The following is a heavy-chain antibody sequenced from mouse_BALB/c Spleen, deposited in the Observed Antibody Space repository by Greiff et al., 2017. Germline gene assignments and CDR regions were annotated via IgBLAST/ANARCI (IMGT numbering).Heavy chain of an antibody. CDR2: INPYNDGT. Sequence: VQLKESGPELVKPGASVKMSCKASGYTFTSYVMHWVKQKPGQGLEWIGYINPYNDGTKYNEKLKGKATLTSDKSSSTAYMELSSLTSEDSAVYYCAREGVDWYFDVWGAGTTVTVSS. J-gene: IGHJ1*01. D-gene: IGHD1-1*01. V-gene: IGHV1-14*01. CDR3: AREGVDWYFDV. CDR1: GYTFTSYV.